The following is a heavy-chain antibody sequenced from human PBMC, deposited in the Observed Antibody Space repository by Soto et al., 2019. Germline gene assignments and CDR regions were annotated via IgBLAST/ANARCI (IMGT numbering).Heavy chain of an antibody. J-gene: IGHJ5*02. CDR2: IYYSGST. V-gene: IGHV4-31*03. CDR3: ARAHIAAAGGGLNWFDP. Sequence: QVQLQESGPGLVKPSQTLSLTCTVSGGSISSGGYYWSWLRQHPGKGLEWIGYIYYSGSTYYNPSLKSRVTISVDTSKNQFSLKLSSVTAADTAVYYCARAHIAAAGGGLNWFDPWGQGTLVTVSS. D-gene: IGHD6-13*01. CDR1: GGSISSGGYY.